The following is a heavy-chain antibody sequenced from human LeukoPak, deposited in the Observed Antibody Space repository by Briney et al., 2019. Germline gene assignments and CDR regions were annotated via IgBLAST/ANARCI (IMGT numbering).Heavy chain of an antibody. V-gene: IGHV3-53*01. CDR1: GFSFSSHN. D-gene: IGHD3-22*01. CDR3: ARELYDSSGYYHDY. CDR2: IYSGGST. J-gene: IGHJ4*02. Sequence: GGSLRLSCGASGFSFSSHNMSWVRQAPGKGLEWVSVIYSGGSTYYADSVKGRFTISRDNSKSTLYLQMNSLRAEDTAVYYCARELYDSSGYYHDYWGQGTLVTVSS.